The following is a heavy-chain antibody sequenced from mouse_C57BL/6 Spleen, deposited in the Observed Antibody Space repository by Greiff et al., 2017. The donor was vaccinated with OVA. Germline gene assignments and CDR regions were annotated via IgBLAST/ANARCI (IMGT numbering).Heavy chain of an antibody. V-gene: IGHV14-3*01. CDR2: IYPASGNT. CDR3: DRYGYDYDGTCFDY. CDR1: GFTIKNTY. J-gene: IGHJ3*01. D-gene: IGHD2-4*01. Sequence: EVQLQQSVAELVRPGASVKLSCTASGFTIKNTYMHWVKQRPEQGLEWIGRIYPASGNTKYAPKFQGKATLTADTSSNTAYLQLRSLTSEDTALYSSDRYGYDYDGTCFDYWGQGTLVTVSA.